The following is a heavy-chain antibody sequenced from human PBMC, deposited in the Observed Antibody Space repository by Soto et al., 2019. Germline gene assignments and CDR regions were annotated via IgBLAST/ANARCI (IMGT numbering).Heavy chain of an antibody. CDR3: SISTYYYDSSVSLAFDI. CDR2: IDPSESYT. CDR1: GYSFSTYW. D-gene: IGHD3-22*01. Sequence: PGESLKISCQGSGYSFSTYWINWVRQMPGQGLEWMGRIDPSESYTNYSPFFQGHVTMSSDKSGNTAYLQWSSLKASDTAMYYCSISTYYYDSSVSLAFDIWGQGTMVTVSS. J-gene: IGHJ3*02. V-gene: IGHV5-10-1*01.